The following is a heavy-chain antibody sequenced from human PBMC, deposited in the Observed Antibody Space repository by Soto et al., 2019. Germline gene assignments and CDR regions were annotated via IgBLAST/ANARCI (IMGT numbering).Heavy chain of an antibody. V-gene: IGHV1-69*13. CDR1: GGTFSSYA. J-gene: IGHJ6*02. D-gene: IGHD3-3*01. CDR3: ARDGGPRHYYYGMDV. Sequence: ASVKVSCKASGGTFSSYAISWVRQAPGQGLEWMGGIIPIFGTANYAQKFQGRVTITADESTSTAYMELSSLRSEDTAVYYCARDGGPRHYYYGMDVWGQGTTVTVSS. CDR2: IIPIFGTA.